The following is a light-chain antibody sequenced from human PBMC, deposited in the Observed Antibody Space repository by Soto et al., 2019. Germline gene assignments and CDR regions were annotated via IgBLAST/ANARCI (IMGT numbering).Light chain of an antibody. CDR2: LEGSGTY. V-gene: IGLV4-60*02. Sequence: QPVLTQSSSASASPGSSVKLTCSLSSVNSRYTIAWHQQQPGKAPRYLMKLEGSGTYNKGSGLPDRFSGSSSGADRYLTISKLQFEDEADYYCETWDSHTRVFGGRTKLTVL. CDR3: ETWDSHTRV. J-gene: IGLJ3*02. CDR1: SVNSRYT.